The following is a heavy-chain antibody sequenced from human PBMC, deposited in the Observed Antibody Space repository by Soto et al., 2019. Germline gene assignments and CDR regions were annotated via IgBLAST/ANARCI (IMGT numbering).Heavy chain of an antibody. V-gene: IGHV1-69*13. CDR3: ARTGGYCSSTSCYTIDAFDI. J-gene: IGHJ3*02. CDR2: IIPIFGTA. Sequence: GXSVKVSCKASGGTFSSYAISWVRQAPGQGLEWMGGIIPIFGTANYAQKFQGRVTITADESTSTAYMELSSLRSEGTAVYYCARTGGYCSSTSCYTIDAFDIWGQGTMVTVSS. D-gene: IGHD2-2*02. CDR1: GGTFSSYA.